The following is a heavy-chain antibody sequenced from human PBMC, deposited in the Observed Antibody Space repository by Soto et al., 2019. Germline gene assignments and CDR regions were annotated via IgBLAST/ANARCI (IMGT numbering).Heavy chain of an antibody. CDR1: GVSFSNYA. CDR3: AKDPNADYVGAFDS. D-gene: IGHD4-17*01. CDR2: IGGDTSYT. V-gene: IGHV3-23*01. Sequence: EVQLLESGGGLVQPGGSLRLSCTASGVSFSNYAVTWVRQAPGKGLEWVSSIGGDTSYTYYADSVKGRFTISRDKSKNTVFLQMNSRRAADTAVYHCAKDPNADYVGAFDSWGQGTLVTVSS. J-gene: IGHJ4*02.